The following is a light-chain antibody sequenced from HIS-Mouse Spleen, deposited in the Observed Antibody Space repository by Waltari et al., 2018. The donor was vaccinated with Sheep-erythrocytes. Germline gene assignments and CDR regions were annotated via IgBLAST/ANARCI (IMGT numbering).Light chain of an antibody. Sequence: EIVLTQSPGTLSLYPGERATLPCRASQSVSSSYLAWYQQKPGQAPRLLIYGASSRATGIPDRFSGSGSGTDFTLTISRLEPEDFAVYYCQQYGSSPTFGQGTKVEIK. J-gene: IGKJ1*01. CDR3: QQYGSSPT. CDR1: QSVSSSY. V-gene: IGKV3-20*01. CDR2: GAS.